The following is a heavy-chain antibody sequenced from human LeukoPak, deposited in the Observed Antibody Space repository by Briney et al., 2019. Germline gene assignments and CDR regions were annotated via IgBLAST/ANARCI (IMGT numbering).Heavy chain of an antibody. Sequence: SVKVSCKASGGTFSSYAISWVRQAPGQGLEWMGGIIPIFGTANYAQKFQGRVTITTDESTSTAYMELSSLRSEDTAVYYCARETVDTAMVTGPFDYWGQGTLVTVSS. D-gene: IGHD5-18*01. J-gene: IGHJ4*02. V-gene: IGHV1-69*05. CDR3: ARETVDTAMVTGPFDY. CDR2: IIPIFGTA. CDR1: GGTFSSYA.